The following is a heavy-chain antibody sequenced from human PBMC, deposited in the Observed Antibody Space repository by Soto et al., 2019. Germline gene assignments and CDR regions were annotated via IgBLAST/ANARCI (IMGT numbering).Heavy chain of an antibody. Sequence: SETLSLTCTVSGGSISSSSYYWGWIRQPPGKGLEWIGSIYYSGSTYYNPSLKSRVTISVDTSKNQFSLKLSSVTAADTAVYYCARRYCSSTSCSGGFDYWGQGTLVTVSS. CDR3: ARRYCSSTSCSGGFDY. V-gene: IGHV4-39*01. CDR2: IYYSGST. CDR1: GGSISSSSYY. D-gene: IGHD2-2*01. J-gene: IGHJ4*02.